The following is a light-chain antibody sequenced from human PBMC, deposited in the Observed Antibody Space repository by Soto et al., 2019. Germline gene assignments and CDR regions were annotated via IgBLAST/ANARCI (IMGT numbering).Light chain of an antibody. V-gene: IGLV2-14*01. CDR3: ISYTNTIIPWV. Sequence: QSVLTQPASVSGSPGQSITISCTGISSDVAGYNSVSWYQQHPGKAPKVMIYEVYNRPSGVSNRFSGSKSGNTASLTISGLQAEDEADYYCISYTNTIIPWVFGGGTKLTVL. CDR2: EVY. J-gene: IGLJ3*02. CDR1: SSDVAGYNS.